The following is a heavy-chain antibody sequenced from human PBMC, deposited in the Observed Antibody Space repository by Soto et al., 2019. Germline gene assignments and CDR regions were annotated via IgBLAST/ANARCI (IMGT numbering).Heavy chain of an antibody. Sequence: SETLSLTCTVSGGSISSGGYYWSWIRQHPGKGLEWIGYIFYSGSTYYNPSLKSRVTISVDTSKNQFSLKLSSVTAADTAVYYCARVWGGAFDIWGQGTMVTVSS. CDR3: ARVWGGAFDI. CDR1: GGSISSGGYY. J-gene: IGHJ3*02. D-gene: IGHD3-10*01. V-gene: IGHV4-31*03. CDR2: IFYSGST.